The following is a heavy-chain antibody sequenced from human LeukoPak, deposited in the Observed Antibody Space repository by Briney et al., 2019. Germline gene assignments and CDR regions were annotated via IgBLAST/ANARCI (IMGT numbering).Heavy chain of an antibody. D-gene: IGHD3-10*01. J-gene: IGHJ4*02. CDR2: INWNGGST. CDR1: GFTFDDYG. CDR3: AKVYGSGSYYNDYFDY. Sequence: PGGSLRLSCAASGFTFDDYGMSWVRQAPGKGLEWVSGINWNGGSTGYADSVKGRFTISRDNAKNSLYLHMNSLRAEDTALYYCAKVYGSGSYYNDYFDYWGQGTLVTVSS. V-gene: IGHV3-20*04.